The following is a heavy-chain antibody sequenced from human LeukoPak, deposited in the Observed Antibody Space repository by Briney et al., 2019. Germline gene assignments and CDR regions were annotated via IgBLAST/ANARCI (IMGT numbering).Heavy chain of an antibody. V-gene: IGHV4-39*07. CDR2: IYYSGNT. D-gene: IGHD3-16*01. CDR3: ARDVSSASFTYYYYYMDV. CDR1: GGSISSSSYY. J-gene: IGHJ6*03. Sequence: LETLSLTCTVSGGSISSSSYYWGWIRQPPGKGLEWIGSIYYSGNTYYNPSLESRVTVSVDTSMNQFSLRLTSVSPADTAAYYCARDVSSASFTYYYYYMDVWGKGTTVTVSS.